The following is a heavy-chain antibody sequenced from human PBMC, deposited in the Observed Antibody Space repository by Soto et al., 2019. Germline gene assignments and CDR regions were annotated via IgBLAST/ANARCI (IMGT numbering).Heavy chain of an antibody. CDR1: GFHFGAFA. D-gene: IGHD4-17*01. CDR3: AKDFGLPTTVTTFGDY. V-gene: IGHV3-30*18. CDR2: ISYDGSNK. J-gene: IGHJ4*02. Sequence: PGGSLRLSCVASGFHFGAFAMTWVRPAPGKGLEWVAVISYDGSNKYYADAVKGRFTISRDNSKNTLYLQMNSLRAEDTAVYYCAKDFGLPTTVTTFGDYWGQGTLVTVSS.